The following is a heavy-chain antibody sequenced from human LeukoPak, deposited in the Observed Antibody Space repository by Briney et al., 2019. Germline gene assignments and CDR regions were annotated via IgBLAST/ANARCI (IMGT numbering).Heavy chain of an antibody. J-gene: IGHJ6*03. V-gene: IGHV1-46*01. CDR1: GYTFTSFY. Sequence: GASVKVSCKASGYTFTSFYMHWVRQAPGQGLEWMGIINPSGGSTSYAQKFQGRVTMTRDMSTSIVYVELSSLRSEDTAVYYCARVYGGATPHVRGYMDVWGKGTTVTVSS. CDR3: ARVYGGATPHVRGYMDV. CDR2: INPSGGST. D-gene: IGHD1-26*01.